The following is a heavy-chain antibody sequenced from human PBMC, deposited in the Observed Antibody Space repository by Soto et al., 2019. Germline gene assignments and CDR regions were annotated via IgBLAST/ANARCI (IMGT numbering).Heavy chain of an antibody. CDR1: GGTFSSYA. V-gene: IGHV1-69*01. CDR2: IIPIFGTA. D-gene: IGHD5-12*01. Sequence: QVQLVQSGAEVKKPGSSVKVSCKASGGTFSSYAISWVRQAPGQGLEWMGGIIPIFGTANYAQKFQGRVTITADESKSTAYMELSSMRSEDTAVYYCARDGRGVYSGYRPFDYWGQGTLVTGSS. J-gene: IGHJ4*02. CDR3: ARDGRGVYSGYRPFDY.